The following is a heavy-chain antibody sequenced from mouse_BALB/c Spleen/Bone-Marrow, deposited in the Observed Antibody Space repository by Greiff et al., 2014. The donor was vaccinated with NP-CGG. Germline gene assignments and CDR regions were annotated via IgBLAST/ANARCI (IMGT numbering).Heavy chain of an antibody. CDR2: INPYNDGT. CDR3: TRGVYYDYDEGAMDY. V-gene: IGHV1-14*01. CDR1: GYTFTSYV. J-gene: IGHJ4*01. D-gene: IGHD2-4*01. Sequence: LVESGPELVKPGASVKMSCKASGYTFTSYVMHWAKQKPGQGLEWIGYINPYNDGTKYNEKFKGKATLTSDKSSSTAYMELSSLTSEDSAVYYCTRGVYYDYDEGAMDYWGQGSSVTDSS.